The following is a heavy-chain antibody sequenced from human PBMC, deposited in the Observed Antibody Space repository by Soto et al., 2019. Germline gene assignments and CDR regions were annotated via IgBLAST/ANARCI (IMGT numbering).Heavy chain of an antibody. V-gene: IGHV3-33*06. CDR1: GFTFSSYG. CDR2: IWYDGSNK. Sequence: PGGSLRRSCAASGFTFSSYGMHCVRQAPGKGLEWLAVIWYDGSNKYYGDSVKGRFTISRDNSKNTLYLQTNSLRVEDTAVYYCAKKVNSGSGRQFFDYWGKGTMVTGSS. CDR3: AKKVNSGSGRQFFDY. D-gene: IGHD3-10*01. J-gene: IGHJ4*02.